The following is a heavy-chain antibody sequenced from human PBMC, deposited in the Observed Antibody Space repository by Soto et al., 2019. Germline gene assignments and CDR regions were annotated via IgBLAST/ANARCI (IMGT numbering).Heavy chain of an antibody. CDR2: TGSGTGPG. CDR3: ARRHSGGFYRFFDS. D-gene: IGHD2-21*02. CDR1: GGSLSTNP. V-gene: IGHV1-69*06. Sequence: QVQLVQSGTEVKKPGSSVKVSCKASGGSLSTNPISWVRQAPGQGLEWMGGTGSGTGPGNHAQKFEGRLTVTEDKSTSTGSMELTILSSEDTAVYYCARRHSGGFYRFFDSWGQGTLVTVSS. J-gene: IGHJ4*02.